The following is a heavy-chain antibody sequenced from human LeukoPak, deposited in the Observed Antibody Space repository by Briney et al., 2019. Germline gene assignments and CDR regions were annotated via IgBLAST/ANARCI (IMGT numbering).Heavy chain of an antibody. Sequence: GGSLRLSCAASGFTFSSYEMNWVRQAPGKGLEWVSYISSSGSTIYYADSVKGRFTISRDNAKNSLYLQMNSLRAEDTAVYYCARVGLLWFGEFPGTDYYGMDVWGKGTTVTVSS. CDR2: ISSSGSTI. J-gene: IGHJ6*04. CDR3: ARVGLLWFGEFPGTDYYGMDV. V-gene: IGHV3-48*03. D-gene: IGHD3-10*01. CDR1: GFTFSSYE.